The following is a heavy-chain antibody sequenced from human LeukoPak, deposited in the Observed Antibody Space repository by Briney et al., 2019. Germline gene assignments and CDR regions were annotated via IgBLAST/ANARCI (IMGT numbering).Heavy chain of an antibody. D-gene: IGHD5-24*01. J-gene: IGHJ3*02. CDR2: IYYSGST. CDR3: ARDRPEDGDNFSDGAFDI. CDR1: GGSISSYY. Sequence: SETLSLTCTVSGGSISSYYWSWIRQPPGKGLEWIGYIYYSGSTNYNPSLKSRVTISVDTSKNQFSLKLSSVTAADTAVYYCARDRPEDGDNFSDGAFDIWGQGTMVTVSS. V-gene: IGHV4-59*12.